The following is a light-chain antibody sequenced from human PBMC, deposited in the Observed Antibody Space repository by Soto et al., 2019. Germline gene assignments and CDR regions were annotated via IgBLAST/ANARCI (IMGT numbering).Light chain of an antibody. CDR2: LNSDGSH. V-gene: IGLV4-69*01. CDR1: SGHSNYA. CDR3: QTWGTGPWV. Sequence: QPVLTQSPSASASLGASVKLTCTLSSGHSNYAIAWHQQQPEKGPRYLMKLNSDGSHSKGDGIPDRFSGSSSGAERYHTISSLQSEDEADYYCQTWGTGPWVFGGGTKLTVL. J-gene: IGLJ3*02.